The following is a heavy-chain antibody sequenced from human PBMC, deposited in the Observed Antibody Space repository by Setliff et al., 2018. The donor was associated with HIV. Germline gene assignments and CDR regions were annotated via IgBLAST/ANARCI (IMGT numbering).Heavy chain of an antibody. J-gene: IGHJ5*01. CDR2: IHFSGST. D-gene: IGHD1-26*01. CDR3: ARTTYSGSYFNDS. Sequence: PSETLSLTCTVSGGSISSSTYYWGWIRQPPGKGLEWIGNIHFSGSTYYNPSLKSRVTVSVDPSKNQFSLKLSSVPAADTAVYYCARTTYSGSYFNDSWGQGTLVTVSS. V-gene: IGHV4-39*01. CDR1: GGSISSSTYY.